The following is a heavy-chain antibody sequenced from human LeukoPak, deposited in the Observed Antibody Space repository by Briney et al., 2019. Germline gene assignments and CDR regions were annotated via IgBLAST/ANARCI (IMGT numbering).Heavy chain of an antibody. CDR2: IIPIFGTA. V-gene: IGHV1-69*05. CDR3: ARGGIGRAYCSGGSCYDNSFGN. J-gene: IGHJ4*02. CDR1: GGTFSSYA. Sequence: SVTVSCKASGGTFSSYAISWVRQAPGQGLEWMGGIIPIFGTANYAQKFQGRVTITTDESTSTAYMELSSLRSEDTAVYYRARGGIGRAYCSGGSCYDNSFGNWGQGTLVTVSS. D-gene: IGHD2-15*01.